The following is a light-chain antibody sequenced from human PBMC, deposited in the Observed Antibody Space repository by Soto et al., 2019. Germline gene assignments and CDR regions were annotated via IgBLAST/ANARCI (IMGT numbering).Light chain of an antibody. Sequence: QSVLTQPASASGSPGQSITISCTGTGTDVGAYDYVSWYQQHPGKAPKLVIYDVNNRPSGVSSRFSGSKSGNTASLTISGLQAEDEADYYCSSYTSSSIVXVXGTGTKVTVL. J-gene: IGLJ1*01. CDR1: GTDVGAYDY. CDR2: DVN. CDR3: SSYTSSSIVXV. V-gene: IGLV2-14*03.